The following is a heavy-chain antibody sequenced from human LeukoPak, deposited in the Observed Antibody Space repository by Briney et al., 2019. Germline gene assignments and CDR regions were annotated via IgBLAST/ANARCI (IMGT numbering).Heavy chain of an antibody. V-gene: IGHV1-69*05. CDR1: GGTFSSYA. J-gene: IGHJ3*02. CDR2: IIPIFGTA. CDR3: ARAAGSVTIFGVAAAFDI. Sequence: SVKVSCKASGGTFSSYAISWVRQAPGQGLEWMGGIIPIFGTANYAQKFQGRVTITTDESTSTAYMELSSLRSEDTAVYYCARAAGSVTIFGVAAAFDIWGQGTMVTVSS. D-gene: IGHD3-3*01.